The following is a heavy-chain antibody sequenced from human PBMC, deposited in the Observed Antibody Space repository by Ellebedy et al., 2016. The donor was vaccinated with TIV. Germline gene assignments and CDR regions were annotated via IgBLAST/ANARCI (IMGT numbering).Heavy chain of an antibody. CDR3: ARATKRGHCDCSGLDY. V-gene: IGHV4-30-4*01. D-gene: IGHD2-15*01. J-gene: IGHJ4*02. Sequence: SETLSLXCTVSGGSISSGDYYWSWIRQPPGRGLEWIGDIYYSGSTYYNPSLQTRVSTSVDTSQNQFSLRLSSVTAADTAVYYCARATKRGHCDCSGLDYWGQGTLSPSPQ. CDR2: IYYSGST. CDR1: GGSISSGDYY.